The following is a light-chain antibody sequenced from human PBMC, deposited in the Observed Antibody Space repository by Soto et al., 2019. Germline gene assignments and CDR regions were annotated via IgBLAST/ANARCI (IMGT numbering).Light chain of an antibody. V-gene: IGLV1-40*01. J-gene: IGLJ3*02. Sequence: QSVLTQPPSVSGAPGQRVTISCTGISSNIGAGYHVHWYQQLPGTAPKLLIYGNSNRPSGVPDRFSGSKSGTSASLAITGLQAEDEADYYCQSYDSSLSGSVFGGRTKLTVL. CDR1: SSNIGAGYH. CDR3: QSYDSSLSGSV. CDR2: GNS.